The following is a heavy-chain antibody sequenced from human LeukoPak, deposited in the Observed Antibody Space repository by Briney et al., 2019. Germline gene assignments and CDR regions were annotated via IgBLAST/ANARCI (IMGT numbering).Heavy chain of an antibody. CDR3: ASKYYDILTGSNWFDP. V-gene: IGHV3-7*01. Sequence: PGGSLRLSCAVSGFNFRDHWMDWVRQAPGKGLQWVGHIKNDGSETYYLDSLKGRFTISRDNSKNTLYLQMNSLRAEDTAVYYCASKYYDILTGSNWFDPWGQGTLVTVSS. CDR2: IKNDGSET. D-gene: IGHD3-9*01. J-gene: IGHJ5*02. CDR1: GFNFRDHW.